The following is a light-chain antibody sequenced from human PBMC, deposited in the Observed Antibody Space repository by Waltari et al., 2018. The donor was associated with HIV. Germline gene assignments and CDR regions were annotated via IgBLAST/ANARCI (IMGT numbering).Light chain of an antibody. J-gene: IGLJ2*01. Sequence: QSVLTQPPSASGTPGQRVNISCSGSSPNIGGNTVNWYQHLPGTAPKLLIYSNHQRPSGVPDRFSGSKSGTSASLAISGLQSEDEADYYCASRDDSLNGPVFGRGTKLTVL. CDR1: SPNIGGNT. CDR2: SNH. CDR3: ASRDDSLNGPV. V-gene: IGLV1-44*01.